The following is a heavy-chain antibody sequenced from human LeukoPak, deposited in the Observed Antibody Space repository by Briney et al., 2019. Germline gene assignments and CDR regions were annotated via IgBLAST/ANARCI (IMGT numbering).Heavy chain of an antibody. CDR3: ARGGITGTFDY. D-gene: IGHD1-20*01. J-gene: IGHJ4*02. CDR2: IYYSGST. V-gene: IGHV4-59*01. Sequence: PSETLSLTCTVSGGSISSYYWSRIRQPPGKGLEWIGYIYYSGSTNYNPSLKSRVTISVDTSKNQFSLKLSSVTAADTAVYYCARGGITGTFDYWGQGTLVTVSS. CDR1: GGSISSYY.